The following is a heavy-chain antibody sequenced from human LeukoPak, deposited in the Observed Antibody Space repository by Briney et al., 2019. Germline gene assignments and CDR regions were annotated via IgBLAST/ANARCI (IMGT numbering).Heavy chain of an antibody. Sequence: SLRLSCAASGFTFSNYGIHWVRQAPGKGLEWVAVISYDGSDKYYADSVKGRFTISRDNSKNTLYLQMSSLRAEDTAVYYCAKDRIHSSSWTGDFDYWGQGTLVTVSS. J-gene: IGHJ4*02. CDR2: ISYDGSDK. V-gene: IGHV3-30*18. CDR1: GFTFSNYG. D-gene: IGHD6-13*01. CDR3: AKDRIHSSSWTGDFDY.